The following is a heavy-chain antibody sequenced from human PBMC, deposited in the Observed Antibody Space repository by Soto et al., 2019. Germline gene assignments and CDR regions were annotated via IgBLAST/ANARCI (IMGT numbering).Heavy chain of an antibody. CDR1: GGSISSGGYY. Sequence: PSETLSHTCTVSGGSISSGGYYWSWIRQHPGKGLEWIGYIYYSGSTYYNPSLKSRLTMSVDTSKNQFSLKLSSVTVADTAVYYCARVDSGGYAYFDYWGHGTLVTVSS. D-gene: IGHD5-12*01. J-gene: IGHJ4*01. CDR3: ARVDSGGYAYFDY. V-gene: IGHV4-31*03. CDR2: IYYSGST.